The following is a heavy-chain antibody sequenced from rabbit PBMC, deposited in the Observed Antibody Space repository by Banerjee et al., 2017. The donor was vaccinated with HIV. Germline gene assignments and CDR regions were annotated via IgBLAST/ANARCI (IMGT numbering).Heavy chain of an antibody. D-gene: IGHD6-1*01. CDR1: GFSFSSAYY. Sequence: QSLVESGGDLVKPGASLTLTCTASGFSFSSAYYMCWVRQAPGKGLEWIGCIYTGSSGSTYYASWAKGRFTISKTSSTTVTLQMTSLTAADTATHFCVRSASYASYGMDLWGPGTLVTVS. CDR2: IYTGSSGST. CDR3: VRSASYASYGMDL. V-gene: IGHV1S40*01. J-gene: IGHJ6*01.